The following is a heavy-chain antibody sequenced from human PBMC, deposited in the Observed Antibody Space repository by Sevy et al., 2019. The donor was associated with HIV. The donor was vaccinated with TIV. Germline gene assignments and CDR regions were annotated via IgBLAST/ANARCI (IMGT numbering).Heavy chain of an antibody. V-gene: IGHV3-15*01. CDR2: IKSKTDGGTT. Sequence: GGSLRLSCAASGFTFSNAWMSWVRQAPGKGLEWVGRIKSKTDGGTTDYAAPVKGRFTISRDDSKNTLYLQMNSLKTEDTAIYYCNTDSKKRGLFALLDHWGQGTLVTVSS. CDR1: GFTFSNAW. J-gene: IGHJ4*02. CDR3: NTDSKKRGLFALLDH. D-gene: IGHD3-10*01.